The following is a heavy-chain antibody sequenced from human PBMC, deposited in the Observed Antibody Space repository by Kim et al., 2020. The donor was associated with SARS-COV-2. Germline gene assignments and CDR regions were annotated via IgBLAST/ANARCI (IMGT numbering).Heavy chain of an antibody. CDR3: ARAYSGNYYYGMDV. J-gene: IGHJ6*02. Sequence: ANAVKGRFTISRDNSKNTLYLQMNSLRPEYTAVYYCARAYSGNYYYGMDVWGQGTTVTVSS. V-gene: IGHV3-30*01. D-gene: IGHD1-26*01.